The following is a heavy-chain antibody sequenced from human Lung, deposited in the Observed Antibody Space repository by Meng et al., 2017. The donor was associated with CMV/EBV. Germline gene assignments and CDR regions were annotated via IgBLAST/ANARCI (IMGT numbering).Heavy chain of an antibody. CDR2: IVGSGRTT. D-gene: IGHD3-3*01. V-gene: IGHV3-23*01. CDR1: GFTLSNNA. Sequence: GGSLRLXCVASGFTLSNNAMSWVRQAPGKGLEWVSTIVGSGRTTYYADSVEGRFTISRDSSKNTLYLEMNSLRAEDTAVYYCSTASLKGRITVCGVVYPPESWXQGTXVTVSS. J-gene: IGHJ5*02. CDR3: STASLKGRITVCGVVYPPES.